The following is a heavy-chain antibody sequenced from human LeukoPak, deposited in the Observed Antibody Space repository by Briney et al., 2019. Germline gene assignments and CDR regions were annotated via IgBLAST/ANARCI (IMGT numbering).Heavy chain of an antibody. V-gene: IGHV3-23*01. CDR1: GFTFSSYA. D-gene: IGHD1-14*01. Sequence: GGSLRLSCAASGFTFSSYAMSWVRQAPGKGLEWVSGISGSGGSTYYADSVRGRFTISRDNPKNTLYLQMNSLRAEDTAVYYCAKELSVRNQFDYWGQGTLVTVSS. CDR2: ISGSGGST. J-gene: IGHJ4*02. CDR3: AKELSVRNQFDY.